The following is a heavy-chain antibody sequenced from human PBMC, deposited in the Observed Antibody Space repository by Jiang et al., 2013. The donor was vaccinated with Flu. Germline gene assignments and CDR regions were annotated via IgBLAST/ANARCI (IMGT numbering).Heavy chain of an antibody. J-gene: IGHJ5*02. D-gene: IGHD3-3*01. CDR3: AGVGVAVNNWFRP. V-gene: IGHV1-69*01. CDR1: GGTFSSYS. Sequence: VQLVESGAEVKKPGSSVKVSCKASGGTFSSYSVSWVRQAPGQGLVWMGGIIPVSRSPHYAQDFQGRVTIAADPSAGIVYLELNSLRSDDTAVYYCAGVGVAVNNWFRPVGHGNPGHRLL. CDR2: IIPVSRSP.